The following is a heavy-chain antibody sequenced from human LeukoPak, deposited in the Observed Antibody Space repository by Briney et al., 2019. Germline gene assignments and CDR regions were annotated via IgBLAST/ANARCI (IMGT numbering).Heavy chain of an antibody. J-gene: IGHJ4*02. Sequence: PGGSLRLSCPASGFTFSSYWMSWVRQAPGKGLEWVANIKQDGSEKYYVDSVKGRFTISRDNAKNSLYLQMNSLRAEDTAVYYCARDWAYNGGSYGVDWGQGTQVTVSS. V-gene: IGHV3-7*01. D-gene: IGHD1-26*01. CDR3: ARDWAYNGGSYGVD. CDR1: GFTFSSYW. CDR2: IKQDGSEK.